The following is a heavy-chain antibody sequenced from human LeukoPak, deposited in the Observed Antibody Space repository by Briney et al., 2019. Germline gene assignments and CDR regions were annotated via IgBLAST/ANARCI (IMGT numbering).Heavy chain of an antibody. Sequence: GGSLRLSCAAPGFTFSSYSMNWVRQAPGKGLEWVSSISSSSSYIYYADSVKGRFTISRDNAKNSLYLQMNSLRAEDTAVYYCARSSAWAVAGPFDPWGQGTLVTVSS. CDR2: ISSSSSYI. CDR1: GFTFSSYS. J-gene: IGHJ5*02. D-gene: IGHD6-19*01. V-gene: IGHV3-21*01. CDR3: ARSSAWAVAGPFDP.